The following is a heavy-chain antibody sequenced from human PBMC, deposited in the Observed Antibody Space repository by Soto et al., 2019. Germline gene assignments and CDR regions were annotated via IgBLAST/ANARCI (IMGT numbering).Heavy chain of an antibody. J-gene: IGHJ6*02. Sequence: SETLSLTCAVSGGSSSSSNWWSWVRQPPGKGLEWIGEIYHSGSTNYNPSLKSRVTISVDKSKNQFSLKLSSVTAADTAVYYCARWRLGTGTVTMGYYGMEVWGQGTTVTLSS. CDR1: GGSSSSSNW. D-gene: IGHD1-1*01. CDR2: IYHSGST. V-gene: IGHV4-4*02. CDR3: ARWRLGTGTVTMGYYGMEV.